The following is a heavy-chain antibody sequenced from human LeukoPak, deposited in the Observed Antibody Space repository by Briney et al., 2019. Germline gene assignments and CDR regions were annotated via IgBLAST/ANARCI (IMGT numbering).Heavy chain of an antibody. CDR1: GYSFTSYW. CDR2: IYPGDSDT. V-gene: IGHV5-51*01. J-gene: IGHJ3*02. Sequence: GEPLKISCKGSGYSFTSYWIGWVRQMPGKGLEWMGIIYPGDSDTRYSPSFEGQVTISVDKSTTTAYLQWSSLKASDSAIYYCARLGVMVRGASDQITAFDIWGQGTLVTISS. CDR3: ARLGVMVRGASDQITAFDI. D-gene: IGHD3-10*01.